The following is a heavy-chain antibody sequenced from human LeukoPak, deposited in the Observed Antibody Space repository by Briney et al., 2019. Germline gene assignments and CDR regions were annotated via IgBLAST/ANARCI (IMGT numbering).Heavy chain of an antibody. D-gene: IGHD6-6*01. J-gene: IGHJ4*02. CDR2: ISESGDVT. CDR3: ARDSSHYLGSSDY. Sequence: GGSLRLSCVASGFMFNKYGMSWVRQAPGKGLEWVAVISESGDVTHYADSMKGRFTISRDNSKNTLNLQMNSLRDEDTAIYYCARDSSHYLGSSDYWGQGTLVTVSP. V-gene: IGHV3-23*01. CDR1: GFMFNKYG.